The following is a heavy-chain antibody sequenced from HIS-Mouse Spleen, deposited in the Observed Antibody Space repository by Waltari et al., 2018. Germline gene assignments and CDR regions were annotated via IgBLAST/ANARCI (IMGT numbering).Heavy chain of an antibody. Sequence: QVTLRESGPALVKPTQTLTLTCTFSGFSLSTSGMCVSWILQPPGKALEWLAPIDWDDDKYYSTSLKTRLTISRDTSKNQVVLTMTNMDPLDTATYYCARIAEGYTSGWYAFDYWGQGTLVTVSS. CDR1: GFSLSTSGMC. D-gene: IGHD6-19*01. V-gene: IGHV2-70*01. J-gene: IGHJ4*02. CDR2: IDWDDDK. CDR3: ARIAEGYTSGWYAFDY.